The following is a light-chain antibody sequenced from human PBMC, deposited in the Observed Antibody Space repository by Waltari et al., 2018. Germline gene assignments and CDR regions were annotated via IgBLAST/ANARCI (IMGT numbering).Light chain of an antibody. CDR1: SSDVGGYNY. V-gene: IGLV2-8*01. Sequence: QSALTQPPSASGSPGQSVTISCTGTSSDVGGYNYVSWYQQHPGKAPKLMNYEVSKRPSGVPDRFSGSKSGNAASLTVSGLQAEDEADYYCSSYAGSNNLGVCGGGTKLTVL. J-gene: IGLJ3*02. CDR3: SSYAGSNNLGV. CDR2: EVS.